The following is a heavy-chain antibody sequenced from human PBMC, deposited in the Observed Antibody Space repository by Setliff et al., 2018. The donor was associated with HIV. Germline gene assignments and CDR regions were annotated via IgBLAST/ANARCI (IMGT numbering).Heavy chain of an antibody. J-gene: IGHJ5*02. CDR1: GYNFNNHG. CDR3: ARDPTAPSITIFGVVGAPYWFDP. D-gene: IGHD3-3*01. V-gene: IGHV1-18*01. Sequence: ASVKVSCKASGYNFNNHGITWVRQAPGRGLEWVGWIGYNGSTNYAQKFQGRVTMTTDTSTNTAYMDLTSLKSDDTAVYYCARDPTAPSITIFGVVGAPYWFDPWGPGTLVTVS. CDR2: IGYNGST.